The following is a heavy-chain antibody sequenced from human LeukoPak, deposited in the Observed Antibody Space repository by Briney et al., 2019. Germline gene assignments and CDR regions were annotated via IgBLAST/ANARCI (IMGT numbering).Heavy chain of an antibody. V-gene: IGHV1-18*01. D-gene: IGHD3-22*01. CDR3: ARVQGGDYYDSSGYYPFDY. CDR2: ISAYNGNT. CDR1: GYTFTSYG. J-gene: IGHJ4*02. Sequence: ASVKVSCKASGYTFTSYGISWVRQAPGQGLEWMGWISAYNGNTNYAQKLQGRVTMTTDTSTSTAYMELRSLRSDATAVYYCARVQGGDYYDSSGYYPFDYWGQGTLVTVSS.